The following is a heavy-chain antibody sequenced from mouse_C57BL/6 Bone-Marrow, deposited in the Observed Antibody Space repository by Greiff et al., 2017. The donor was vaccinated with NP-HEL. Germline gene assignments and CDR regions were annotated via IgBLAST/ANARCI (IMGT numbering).Heavy chain of an antibody. CDR1: GFTFSSYG. CDR3: ARHLDSSDY. CDR2: ISSGGSYT. Sequence: EVQWVESGGDLVKPGGSLKLSCAASGFTFSSYGMSWVRQTPDKRLEWVATISSGGSYTYYPDSVKGRFTISRDNAKNTLYLQMSSLKSEDTAMYYCARHLDSSDYWGQGTTLTVSS. V-gene: IGHV5-6*01. D-gene: IGHD3-2*02. J-gene: IGHJ2*01.